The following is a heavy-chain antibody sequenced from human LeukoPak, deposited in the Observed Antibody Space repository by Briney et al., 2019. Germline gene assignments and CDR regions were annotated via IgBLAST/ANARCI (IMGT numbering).Heavy chain of an antibody. CDR3: ARGVLEMATVTFFDY. CDR2: IHYSGNT. Sequence: PSETLSLTCTVSGGSISSGAYYWSWIRQPPGKGLEWIGYIHYSGNTYYNPSLMSRVTISVDTSKNQFSLNLTSVTAADTAVYYCARGVLEMATVTFFDYWAREPWSPSPQ. J-gene: IGHJ4*02. D-gene: IGHD4-17*01. CDR1: GGSISSGAYY. V-gene: IGHV4-30-4*01.